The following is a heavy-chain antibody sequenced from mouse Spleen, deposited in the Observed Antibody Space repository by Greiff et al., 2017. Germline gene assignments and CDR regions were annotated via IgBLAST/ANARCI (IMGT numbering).Heavy chain of an antibody. V-gene: IGHV14-1*02. CDR3: GRYVGYRAWFAY. D-gene: IGHD2-3*01. CDR1: GFNIKDYY. Sequence: EVKLQESGAELVRPGALVKLSCKASGFNIKDYYMHWVKQRPEQGLEWIGWIDPENGNTIYDPNFQGKASITADTSSNPPYLQLSSLASEDTAVYYCGRYVGYRAWFAYWGQGTLVTVSA. J-gene: IGHJ3*01. CDR2: IDPENGNT.